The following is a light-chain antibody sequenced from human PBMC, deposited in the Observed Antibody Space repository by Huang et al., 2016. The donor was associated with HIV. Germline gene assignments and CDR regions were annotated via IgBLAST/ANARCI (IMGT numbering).Light chain of an antibody. V-gene: IGKV3D-15*01. Sequence: EVVMTQSPAILSVSPGERATLSCRASQSVSSDLAWYQQKRGQCPRLLIYGASTRATGIPGRFSGSGSGTEFTLTISSLQSEVFAVYYCQQYNNWPPVTFGQGTKLEIK. J-gene: IGKJ2*01. CDR3: QQYNNWPPVT. CDR1: QSVSSD. CDR2: GAS.